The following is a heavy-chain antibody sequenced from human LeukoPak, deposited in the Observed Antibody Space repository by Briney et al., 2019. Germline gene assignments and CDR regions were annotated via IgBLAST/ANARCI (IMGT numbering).Heavy chain of an antibody. J-gene: IGHJ6*03. D-gene: IGHD5-24*01. V-gene: IGHV4-59*01. CDR2: IYYSGST. CDR1: GGSISSYY. Sequence: PSETLSLTCTVSGGSISSYYWSWIRQPPGKGLEWIGYIYYSGSTNYNPSLKSRVTISVDTSKNQFSLKLSSVTAADTAVYYCARGEMATILPYYYYYMDVWGKGTTVTVSS. CDR3: ARGEMATILPYYYYYMDV.